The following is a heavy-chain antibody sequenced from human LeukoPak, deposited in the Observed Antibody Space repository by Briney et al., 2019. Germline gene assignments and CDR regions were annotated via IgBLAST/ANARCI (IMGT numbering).Heavy chain of an antibody. Sequence: SETLSLTCTVSGGSISSYYWSWIRQPPGKGLEWIGYIYYSGSTNYNPSLKSRVTISVDTTKNQFSLKLSSVTAADTAVYYCARSSTVTTVQYFQHWGQGTLVTVSS. CDR2: IYYSGST. CDR3: ARSSTVTTVQYFQH. D-gene: IGHD4-17*01. CDR1: GGSISSYY. V-gene: IGHV4-59*08. J-gene: IGHJ1*01.